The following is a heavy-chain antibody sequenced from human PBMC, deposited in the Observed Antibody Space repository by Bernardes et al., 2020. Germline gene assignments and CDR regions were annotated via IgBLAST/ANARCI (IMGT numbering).Heavy chain of an antibody. CDR1: GGSFSGYY. CDR2: INHSGST. D-gene: IGHD2-2*02. J-gene: IGHJ3*02. Sequence: ETLSLTCAVYGGSFSGYYWSWIRQPPGKGLEWIGEINHSGSTNYNPSLKSRVTISVDTSKNQFSLKLSSVTAADTAVYYCARGGYQLLYGAFDIWGQGTMVTVSS. V-gene: IGHV4-34*01. CDR3: ARGGYQLLYGAFDI.